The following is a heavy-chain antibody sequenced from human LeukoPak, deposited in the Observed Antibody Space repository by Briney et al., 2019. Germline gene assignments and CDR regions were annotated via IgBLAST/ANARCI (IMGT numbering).Heavy chain of an antibody. CDR1: GFTFRSYS. CDR3: ARASVNLLEWLFQAYYFDY. Sequence: PGGSLRLSCAASGFTFRSYSMNWVRQAPGKGLEWVSSISSSSSYIYYADSVKGRFTISRDNAKNSLYLQMNHLRAEDTAVYYCARASVNLLEWLFQAYYFDYWGQGTLVTVSS. V-gene: IGHV3-21*01. J-gene: IGHJ4*02. CDR2: ISSSSSYI. D-gene: IGHD3-3*01.